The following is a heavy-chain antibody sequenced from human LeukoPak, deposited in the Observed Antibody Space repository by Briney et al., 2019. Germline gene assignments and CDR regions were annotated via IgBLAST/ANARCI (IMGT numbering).Heavy chain of an antibody. D-gene: IGHD5-18*01. CDR1: GYTFTSYD. Sequence: GASVKVSCKASGYTFTSYDINWVRQATGQGLEWMGWMNPNSGNTGYAQKFQGRVTMTTYTSTAYMELRSLRSDDTAVYYCARDPPGYGYCDYWGQGTLVTVSS. V-gene: IGHV1-8*01. CDR3: ARDPPGYGYCDY. J-gene: IGHJ4*02. CDR2: MNPNSGNT.